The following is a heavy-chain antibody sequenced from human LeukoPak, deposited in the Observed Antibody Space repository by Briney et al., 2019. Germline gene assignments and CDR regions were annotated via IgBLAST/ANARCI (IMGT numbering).Heavy chain of an antibody. Sequence: TSETLSPTCTVSGGSVSSGSYYWSWVRQPPGKGLEWIGEIYHSGSTNYNPSLKSRVTISVDKSKNQFSLKLSSVTAADTAVYYCARAPGRDFTDYWGQGTLVTVSS. CDR1: GGSVSSGSYY. J-gene: IGHJ4*02. D-gene: IGHD3-3*01. V-gene: IGHV4-39*07. CDR2: IYHSGST. CDR3: ARAPGRDFTDY.